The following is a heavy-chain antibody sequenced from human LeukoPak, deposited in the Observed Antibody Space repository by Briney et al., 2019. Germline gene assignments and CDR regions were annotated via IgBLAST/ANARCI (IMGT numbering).Heavy chain of an antibody. CDR1: GYSFTSYW. Sequence: GESLKISCKGSGYSFTSYWIGWVRQMPGKGLEWMGIIYPGDSDTRYSPSFQGQVTISADKSISTAYLQWSSLKASDTAMYYCXXXXKDHDSSGYYNYWGQGTLVTVSS. J-gene: IGHJ4*02. V-gene: IGHV5-51*01. CDR2: IYPGDSDT. CDR3: XXXXKDHDSSGYYNY. D-gene: IGHD3-22*01.